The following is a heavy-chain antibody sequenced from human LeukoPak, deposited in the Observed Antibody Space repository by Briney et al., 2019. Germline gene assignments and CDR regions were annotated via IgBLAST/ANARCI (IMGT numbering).Heavy chain of an antibody. V-gene: IGHV3-23*01. CDR2: ISGSSGST. J-gene: IGHJ4*02. CDR1: GFTFSSYA. CDR3: AKDPDQYSSSWYGPRFDY. Sequence: PGGSLRLSCAASGFTFSSYAMSWVRQAPGKGLEWVSAISGSSGSTYYADSAKGRFTISRDNSKNTLYLQMNSLRAEDTAVYYCAKDPDQYSSSWYGPRFDYWGQGTLVTVSS. D-gene: IGHD6-13*01.